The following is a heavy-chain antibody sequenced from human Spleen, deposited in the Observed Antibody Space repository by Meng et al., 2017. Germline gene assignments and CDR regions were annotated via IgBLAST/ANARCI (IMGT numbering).Heavy chain of an antibody. CDR3: VRDEDISAAGKLFGDY. CDR2: IDPKSGDT. Sequence: ASVKVSCKPSGYNFPDYWLHWVRRAPGQGLERMGRIDPKSGDTHYAQRFQGRVTMTGDTSISTAYMELSGLRSDDTAMYYCVRDEDISAAGKLFGDYWGQGTLVTVSS. D-gene: IGHD6-13*01. CDR1: GYNFPDYW. J-gene: IGHJ4*02. V-gene: IGHV1-2*06.